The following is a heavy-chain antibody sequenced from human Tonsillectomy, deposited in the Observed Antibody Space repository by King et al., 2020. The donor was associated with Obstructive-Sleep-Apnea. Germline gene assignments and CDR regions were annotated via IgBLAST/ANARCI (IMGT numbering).Heavy chain of an antibody. CDR2: IYYSGST. CDR1: GGSISNYY. CDR3: ARSRYDSSGYYYVDAFDI. V-gene: IGHV4-59*01. D-gene: IGHD3-22*01. Sequence: VQLQEPGPGLVKPSETLSLTCTVSGGSISNYYWSWIRQPPGKGLEWIGYIYYSGSTNYNPSLKSRVTISLDTSKNQFSLKLNSVTAADTAVYYCARSRYDSSGYYYVDAFDIWGQGTMVTVSS. J-gene: IGHJ3*02.